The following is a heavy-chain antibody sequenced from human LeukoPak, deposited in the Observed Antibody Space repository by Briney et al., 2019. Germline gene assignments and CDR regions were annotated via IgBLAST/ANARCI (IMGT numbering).Heavy chain of an antibody. CDR2: ISAYNGNT. Sequence: GASVKVSCKASGGTFSSYAISWVRQAPGQGLEWMGWISAYNGNTNYAQKLQGRVTMTTDTSTSTAYMELSRLRSDDTAVYYCARDHGSGSYYSNFDYWGQGTLVTVSS. D-gene: IGHD3-10*01. CDR3: ARDHGSGSYYSNFDY. CDR1: GGTFSSYA. V-gene: IGHV1-18*01. J-gene: IGHJ4*02.